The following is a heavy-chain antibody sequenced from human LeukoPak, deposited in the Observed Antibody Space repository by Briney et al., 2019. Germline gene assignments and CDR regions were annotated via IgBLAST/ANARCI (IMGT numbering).Heavy chain of an antibody. D-gene: IGHD6-13*01. CDR1: GYTFTNYG. CDR2: ISAYDGNT. V-gene: IGHV1-18*01. J-gene: IGHJ5*02. Sequence: ASVKVSCKASGYTFTNYGISWVRQAPGQGLEWMGWISAYDGNTNYLQKFQGRVTMTTDTATSTAYMELRSLRSDDTAVYYCARDKVIASAGTPNWFDPWGQGTLVTVSS. CDR3: ARDKVIASAGTPNWFDP.